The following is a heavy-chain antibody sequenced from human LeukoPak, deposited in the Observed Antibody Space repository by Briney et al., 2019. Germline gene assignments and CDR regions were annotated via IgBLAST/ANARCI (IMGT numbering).Heavy chain of an antibody. J-gene: IGHJ4*02. CDR3: SRENGAFSPFGY. CDR1: GGSITSTNW. Sequence: SETLSLTCGLSGGSITSTNWWSWVRQPPGQGLEWIGEVSLSGLTNYNPSLSSRVIMALDTSKNHLSLHLTSVTAADTAVYYCSRENGAFSPFGYWGQGYLVTVLS. CDR2: VSLSGLT. D-gene: IGHD2-8*01. V-gene: IGHV4-4*02.